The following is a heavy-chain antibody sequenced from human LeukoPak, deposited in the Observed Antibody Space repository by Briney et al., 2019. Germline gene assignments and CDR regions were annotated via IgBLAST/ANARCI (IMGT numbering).Heavy chain of an antibody. D-gene: IGHD3-10*01. J-gene: IGHJ4*02. Sequence: PSXTLSLTCTVSGGSISSSSYYWGWIRQPPGKGLEWIGSFYYSVITYYNPSLKSRVTISVDTSNNQFSLKLSSVTAADTAVYYCATSYGSGSYYNILPDYWGQGTLVTVSS. V-gene: IGHV4-39*01. CDR1: GGSISSSSYY. CDR2: FYYSVIT. CDR3: ATSYGSGSYYNILPDY.